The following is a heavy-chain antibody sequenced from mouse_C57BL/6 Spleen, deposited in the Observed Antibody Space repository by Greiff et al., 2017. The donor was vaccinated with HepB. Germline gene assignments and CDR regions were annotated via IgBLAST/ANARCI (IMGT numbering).Heavy chain of an antibody. Sequence: QVQLQQSGAELVRPGASVKLSCKASGYTFTDYYINWVKQRPGQGLEWIARIYPGSGNTYYNEKFKGKATLTAEKSSSTAYMQLSSLTSEDSAVYFCARSYYSNYAWCAYWGQGTLVTVSA. CDR3: ARSYYSNYAWCAY. J-gene: IGHJ3*01. CDR2: IYPGSGNT. CDR1: GYTFTDYY. V-gene: IGHV1-76*01. D-gene: IGHD2-5*01.